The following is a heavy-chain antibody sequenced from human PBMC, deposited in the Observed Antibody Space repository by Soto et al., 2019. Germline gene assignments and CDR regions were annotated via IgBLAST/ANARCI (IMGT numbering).Heavy chain of an antibody. V-gene: IGHV4-34*01. CDR1: GGSFSGYY. CDR2: INHSGST. J-gene: IGHJ3*02. CDR3: ARGYCSSTSCYTAFDI. Sequence: SETLSLTCAVYGGSFSGYYWSWIRQPPGKGLEWIGEINHSGSTNYNPALKSRVTISVDKTKNQFSLKLSSVTAADTAVYYCARGYCSSTSCYTAFDIWGQGTMVTVSS. D-gene: IGHD2-2*02.